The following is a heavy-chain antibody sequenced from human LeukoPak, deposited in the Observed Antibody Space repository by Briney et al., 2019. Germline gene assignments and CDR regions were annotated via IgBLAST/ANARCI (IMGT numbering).Heavy chain of an antibody. CDR2: ISYDGSNK. CDR1: GFTFSSYG. V-gene: IGHV3-30*18. CDR3: AKSTTSGYYYGMDV. Sequence: GRSLRLSCAASGFTFSSYGMHWVCQAPGKGLEWVAVISYDGSNKYYADSVKGRFTIYRDNSKNPLYLQMNSLRAEDTAVYYCAKSTTSGYYYGMDVWGQGTTVTVSS. J-gene: IGHJ6*02. D-gene: IGHD1-1*01.